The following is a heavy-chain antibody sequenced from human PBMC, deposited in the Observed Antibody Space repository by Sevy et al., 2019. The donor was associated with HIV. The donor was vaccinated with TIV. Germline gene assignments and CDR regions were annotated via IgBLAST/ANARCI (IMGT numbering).Heavy chain of an antibody. CDR1: GFSFSSYW. CDR3: AKDPSTAAPSW. V-gene: IGHV3-7*01. Sequence: GGSLRLSCAGSGFSFSSYWMSWVRQAPGKGLEWVANIKQDGSEKDYVDSVKGRFTISRDNAKNSLYLQMNSLKAEDTAVYYCAKDPSTAAPSWRGQGTLVTVSS. J-gene: IGHJ4*02. D-gene: IGHD6-25*01. CDR2: IKQDGSEK.